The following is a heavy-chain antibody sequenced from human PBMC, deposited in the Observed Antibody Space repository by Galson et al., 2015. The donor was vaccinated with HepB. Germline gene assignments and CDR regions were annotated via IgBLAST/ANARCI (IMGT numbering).Heavy chain of an antibody. Sequence: LTCTVSGGSVRSYYWSWIRQPPGKGLEWIGYIYNSGSTNYNPSLKSRVTISVDTSKNQFSLKLSSVTAADTAVYYCARDRGYCSGGSCYWYYWGQGTLVTVSS. V-gene: IGHV4-59*02. J-gene: IGHJ4*02. CDR2: IYNSGST. CDR1: GGSVRSYY. CDR3: ARDRGYCSGGSCYWYY. D-gene: IGHD2-15*01.